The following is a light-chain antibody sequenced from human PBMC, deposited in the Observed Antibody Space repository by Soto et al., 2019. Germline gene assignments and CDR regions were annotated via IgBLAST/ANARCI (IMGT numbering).Light chain of an antibody. CDR2: SDN. CDR3: SAWDDSLNGCTVV. V-gene: IGLV1-44*01. CDR1: SSNIGSNT. Sequence: QSVLTQPPSASGTPGQRVTISCSGSSSNIGSNTVNWYKQLPGMSPKLLIHSDNQRPSGVPDRFSGSKSGTSASLAISGLQPEAEADYYCSAWDDSLNGCTVVFGGGTQLTVL. J-gene: IGLJ2*01.